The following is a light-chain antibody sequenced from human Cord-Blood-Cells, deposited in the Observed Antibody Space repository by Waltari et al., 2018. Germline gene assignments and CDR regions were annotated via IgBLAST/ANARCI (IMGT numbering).Light chain of an antibody. Sequence: QSALTQPASVSGSPGQSITISCTGTISDVGSYNLVSWYQQHPGKAPKLMLYEGSKRPSGVSNRFPGSKSGNTASLTISGLQAEDEADYYCCSYAGSSTFHVVFGGGTKLTVL. V-gene: IGLV2-23*03. CDR3: CSYAGSSTFHVV. CDR2: EGS. CDR1: ISDVGSYNL. J-gene: IGLJ2*01.